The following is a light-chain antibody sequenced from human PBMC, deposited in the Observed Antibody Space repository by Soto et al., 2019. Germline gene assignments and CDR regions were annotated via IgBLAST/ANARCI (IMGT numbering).Light chain of an antibody. CDR1: HSVTTH. J-gene: IGKJ1*01. CDR2: DAS. CDR3: QQRSESIT. V-gene: IGKV3-11*01. Sequence: EIGLTQSPDTLSLSKRERAILSSWASHSVTTHLAWFQQRPGQTPRLLIYDASTRAPGIPARFSGRGSGADFTLTISSLEPEDFAVYYCQQRSESITFGQGSNVDIK.